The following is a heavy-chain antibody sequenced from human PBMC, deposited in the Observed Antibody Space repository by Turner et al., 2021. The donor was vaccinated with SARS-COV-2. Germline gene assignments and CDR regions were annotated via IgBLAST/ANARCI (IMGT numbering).Heavy chain of an antibody. D-gene: IGHD3-16*01. CDR2: IYSGGST. CDR3: ARDWGEYYFDY. J-gene: IGHJ4*02. Sequence: EVQLVDTGGGLIQPGGSLRLSCAASEFTVSSNYMSWVRQAPGKGLEWVSVIYSGGSTYYADSVKGRFTISRDNSKNTLYLQMNSLRAEDTAVYYCARDWGEYYFDYWGQGTLVTVSS. CDR1: EFTVSSNY. V-gene: IGHV3-53*02.